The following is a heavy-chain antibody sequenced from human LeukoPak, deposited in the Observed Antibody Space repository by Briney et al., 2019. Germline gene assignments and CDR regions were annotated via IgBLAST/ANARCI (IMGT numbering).Heavy chain of an antibody. CDR1: GYTFTAYY. Sequence: ASVKVSCKASGYTFTAYYMHWVRQAPGQGLEWMGWINPNSGGTDYAQKFQGRVTMTRDTSISTAYMELNRLTSDDRAMHYCARVGGVYAFDIWGQGTMVTVSS. CDR2: INPNSGGT. CDR3: ARVGGVYAFDI. J-gene: IGHJ3*02. V-gene: IGHV1-2*02. D-gene: IGHD1-26*01.